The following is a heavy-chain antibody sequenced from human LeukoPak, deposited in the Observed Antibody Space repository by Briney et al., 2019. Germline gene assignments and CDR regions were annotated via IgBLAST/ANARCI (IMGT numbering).Heavy chain of an antibody. CDR3: ARSPRPYSSSWYRPLDY. V-gene: IGHV3-30*02. D-gene: IGHD6-13*01. Sequence: GGSLRLSCAASGFTFGSYGMHWVRQAPGKGLEWVAFIRYDGSNKYYADSVKGRFTISRDNSKNTLYLQMNSLRAEDTAVYYCARSPRPYSSSWYRPLDYWGQGTLVTVSS. CDR2: IRYDGSNK. J-gene: IGHJ4*02. CDR1: GFTFGSYG.